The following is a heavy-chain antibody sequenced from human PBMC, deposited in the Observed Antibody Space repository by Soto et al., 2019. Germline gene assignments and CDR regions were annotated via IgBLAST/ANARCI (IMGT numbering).Heavy chain of an antibody. CDR3: ARDRSYYYDSRGYHDAFDI. J-gene: IGHJ3*02. D-gene: IGHD3-22*01. Sequence: GSLRLSCAASGFTFSSYSMNWVRQAPGKGLEWVSYISSSRSTIYYADSVKGRFTISRDNAKNSLYLQMNSLRDEDTAVYYCARDRSYYYDSRGYHDAFDIWGQGT. CDR1: GFTFSSYS. V-gene: IGHV3-48*02. CDR2: ISSSRSTI.